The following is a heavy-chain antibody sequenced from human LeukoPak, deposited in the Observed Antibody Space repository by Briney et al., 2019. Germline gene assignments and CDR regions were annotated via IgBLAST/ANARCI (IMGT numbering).Heavy chain of an antibody. CDR2: ISSSSSYT. J-gene: IGHJ4*02. CDR1: GFTFRSYG. V-gene: IGHV3-21*05. Sequence: GRSLRLSCAASGFTFRSYGMHWVRQAPGKGLEWVSYISSSSSYTNYADSVKGRFTISRDNAKNSLYLQMNSLRAEDTAVYYCARAFLLGYSYGTGTPFWDYWGQGTLVTVSS. CDR3: ARAFLLGYSYGTGTPFWDY. D-gene: IGHD5-18*01.